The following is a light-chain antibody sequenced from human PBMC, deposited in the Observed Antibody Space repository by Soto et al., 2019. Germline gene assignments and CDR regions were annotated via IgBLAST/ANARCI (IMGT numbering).Light chain of an antibody. CDR3: QQYGSWT. V-gene: IGKV3-20*01. CDR1: QTISSQY. J-gene: IGKJ1*01. CDR2: GTS. Sequence: EIVLTQSPGTLAVSPGERATLSCRSSQTISSQYLAWYQQKHGQAPSLLIYGTSSRATGTPDRFSGSGSGTDFTLTISRLETEDSAIYYCQQYGSWTFGQGTKVEI.